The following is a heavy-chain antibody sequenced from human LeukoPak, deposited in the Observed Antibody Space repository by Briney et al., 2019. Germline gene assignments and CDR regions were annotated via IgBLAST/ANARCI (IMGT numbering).Heavy chain of an antibody. J-gene: IGHJ4*02. D-gene: IGHD5-12*01. V-gene: IGHV7-4-1*02. CDR1: GFTFSSYA. Sequence: ASVKVSCKASGFTFSSYALSWLRQAPGQGLEWMGWINTNTGTPTYAQGFTGRFVFSLDSSLSTAYLQISSLKAEDIAVYYCVRQYSGYESLYFDTWGQGTLVTVSS. CDR3: VRQYSGYESLYFDT. CDR2: INTNTGTP.